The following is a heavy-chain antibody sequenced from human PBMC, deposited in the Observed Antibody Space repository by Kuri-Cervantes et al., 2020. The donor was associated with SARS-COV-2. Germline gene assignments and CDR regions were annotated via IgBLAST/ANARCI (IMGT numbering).Heavy chain of an antibody. CDR2: ISYDGSNT. CDR3: SGEPVVVVAATYSYDGMDV. V-gene: IGHV3-30-3*01. CDR1: GYTISSYA. D-gene: IGHD2-15*01. J-gene: IGHJ6*02. Sequence: AGSLRLTCAASGYTISSYAIHWVRQAPGKGLEWVAIISYDGSNTYYADSVKGRFTISRDNSKNTLYLQMNSLSAEDTAVYYCSGEPVVVVAATYSYDGMDVWGQGTTVTVSS.